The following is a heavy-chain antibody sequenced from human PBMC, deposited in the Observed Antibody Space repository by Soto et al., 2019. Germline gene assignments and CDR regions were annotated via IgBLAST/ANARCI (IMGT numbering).Heavy chain of an antibody. CDR1: GFTFSSYS. J-gene: IGHJ6*02. Sequence: GGSLRLSCAASGFTFSSYSMNWVRQAPGKGLEWVSYISSSSSTIYYADSVKGRFTISRDNAKNSLYLQMNSLRDEDTAVYYCANLSPSYYGMDVWGQGTTVTVSS. CDR2: ISSSSSTI. CDR3: ANLSPSYYGMDV. V-gene: IGHV3-48*02.